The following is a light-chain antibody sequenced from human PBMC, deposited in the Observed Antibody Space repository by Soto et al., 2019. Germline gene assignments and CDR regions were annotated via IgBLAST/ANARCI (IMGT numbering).Light chain of an antibody. Sequence: QSALTQPRSVSGSPGQSVTISCTGTSSDVGGYDFVSWYQHHPGKAPKLMISDVSKRPSGVPYRFSGSKSGNTASLTISGLQAEDEADYYCCSDAGSDTFWIFGGGTKLTVL. CDR3: CSDAGSDTFWI. CDR2: DVS. V-gene: IGLV2-11*01. J-gene: IGLJ3*02. CDR1: SSDVGGYDF.